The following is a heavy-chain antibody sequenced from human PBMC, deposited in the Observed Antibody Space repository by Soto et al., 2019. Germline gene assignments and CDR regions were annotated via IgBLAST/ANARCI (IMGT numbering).Heavy chain of an antibody. CDR2: ISSSSSYI. J-gene: IGHJ4*02. CDR3: ARDTRSSSPKAPHPVDY. V-gene: IGHV3-21*01. Sequence: GGSLRLSCAASGFTFSSYSMNWVRQAPGKGLEWVSSISSSSSYIYYADSVKGRFTISRDNAKNSLYLQMNSLRAEDTAVYYCARDTRSSSPKAPHPVDYWGQGTLVTVSS. D-gene: IGHD6-6*01. CDR1: GFTFSSYS.